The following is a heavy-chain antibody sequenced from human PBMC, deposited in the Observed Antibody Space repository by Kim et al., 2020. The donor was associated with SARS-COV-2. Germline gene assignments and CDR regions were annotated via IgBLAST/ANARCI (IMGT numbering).Heavy chain of an antibody. CDR2: RTV. V-gene: IGHV3-48*01. CDR3: AAFGEDGMDV. D-gene: IGHD3-10*01. Sequence: RTVHYADSVKGRFTNTRDNAKNSLYLQMNGLGAEDTAVYYCAAFGEDGMDVWGQGTTVTVSS. J-gene: IGHJ6*02.